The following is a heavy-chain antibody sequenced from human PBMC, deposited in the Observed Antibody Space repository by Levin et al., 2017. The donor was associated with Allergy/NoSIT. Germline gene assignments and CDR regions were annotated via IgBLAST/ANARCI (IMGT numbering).Heavy chain of an antibody. V-gene: IGHV3-21*01. Sequence: GGSLRLSCAASGFTFSSYSMNWVRQAPGKGLEWVSSISSSSSYIYYADSVKGRFTISRDNAKNSLYLQMNSLRAEDTAVYYCAREELAVAGTPFDYWGQGTLVTVSS. CDR2: ISSSSSYI. D-gene: IGHD6-19*01. CDR3: AREELAVAGTPFDY. CDR1: GFTFSSYS. J-gene: IGHJ4*02.